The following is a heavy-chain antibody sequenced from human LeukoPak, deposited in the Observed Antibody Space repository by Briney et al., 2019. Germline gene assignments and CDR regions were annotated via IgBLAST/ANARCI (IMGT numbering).Heavy chain of an antibody. CDR1: GGSFSGYY. CDR2: INHSGST. J-gene: IGHJ4*02. V-gene: IGHV4-34*01. CDR3: AREDSSGYLDY. Sequence: SETLSLTCAVYGGSFSGYYWSWIRQPPGKGLEWIGEINHSGSTNYNPSLESRVTISVDTSKNQFSLKLSSVTAADTAVYYCAREDSSGYLDYWGQGTLVTVSS. D-gene: IGHD3-22*01.